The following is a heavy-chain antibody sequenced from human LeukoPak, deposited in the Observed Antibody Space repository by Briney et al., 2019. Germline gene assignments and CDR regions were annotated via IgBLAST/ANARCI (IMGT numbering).Heavy chain of an antibody. J-gene: IGHJ4*02. V-gene: IGHV3-48*01. Sequence: PGGSLRLSCAASGFTFSRYSMNWVRQAPGKGLEWVSYISGSGDTIYSADSVKGRIAVSRDNAKNSLYLQMNSLRAEDTVVYYCASAGMTTVTTIGFYWGQGTLVTVSS. CDR1: GFTFSRYS. CDR2: ISGSGDTI. CDR3: ASAGMTTVTTIGFY. D-gene: IGHD4-17*01.